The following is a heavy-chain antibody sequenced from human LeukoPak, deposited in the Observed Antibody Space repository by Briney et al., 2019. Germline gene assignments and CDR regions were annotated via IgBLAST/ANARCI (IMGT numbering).Heavy chain of an antibody. CDR2: ISVSGSYI. CDR3: ARGYDAPR. V-gene: IGHV3-21*01. D-gene: IGHD3-16*01. CDR1: GFSFSGFS. J-gene: IGHJ2*01. Sequence: PGGSLRLSCVASGFSFSGFSMNWVRRAPGKGLEWVSSISVSGSYIYYADSVRGRFTISRDDAKNFLYLQMNSLRAKDTAVYYCARGYDAPRWGRGTLVTVSS.